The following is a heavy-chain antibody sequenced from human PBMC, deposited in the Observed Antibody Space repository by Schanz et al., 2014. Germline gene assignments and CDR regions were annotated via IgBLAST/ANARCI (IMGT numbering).Heavy chain of an antibody. J-gene: IGHJ2*01. Sequence: QVQLVESGGGVVQPGGSLRLSCAASGFTVSSNYMSWVRQAPGKGLEWVSGISWNGGTKDYADSVKGRFTISRDNAKNSLYLQMNSLRAEDTAVYYCARVVRLAYCGGDCYSGGYFDLWGRGTLVTVSS. CDR1: GFTVSSNY. D-gene: IGHD2-21*01. CDR3: ARVVRLAYCGGDCYSGGYFDL. V-gene: IGHV3-11*04. CDR2: ISWNGGTK.